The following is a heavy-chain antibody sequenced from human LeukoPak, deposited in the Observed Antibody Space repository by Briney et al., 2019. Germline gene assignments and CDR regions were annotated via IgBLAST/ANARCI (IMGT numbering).Heavy chain of an antibody. V-gene: IGHV3-7*01. D-gene: IGHD3-16*01. CDR3: ARGGVASPGKTSLWD. CDR2: INQDGNEK. Sequence: PGGSLRLSCAASGFTFRTYWMTWVRQAPGKGLEWVANINQDGNEKYYVDSVKGRFTISRDNAKNSLYLQMNSLRAEDTALYYCARGGVASPGKTSLWDWGQGTLVTVSS. J-gene: IGHJ4*02. CDR1: GFTFRTYW.